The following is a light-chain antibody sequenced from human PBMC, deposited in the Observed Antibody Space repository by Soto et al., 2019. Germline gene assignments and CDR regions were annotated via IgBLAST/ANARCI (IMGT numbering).Light chain of an antibody. CDR3: QQYGNSPT. J-gene: IGKJ1*01. V-gene: IGKV3-20*01. Sequence: EIVLTQSPGTLSLSPGERATLSCRASQSVRSSYLAWYQQKPGQTPRLIIYDASNRATGIPDRISGSGSGTDFTLDISRLEPEDVAVYYCQQYGNSPTFGQGTKGEIK. CDR1: QSVRSSY. CDR2: DAS.